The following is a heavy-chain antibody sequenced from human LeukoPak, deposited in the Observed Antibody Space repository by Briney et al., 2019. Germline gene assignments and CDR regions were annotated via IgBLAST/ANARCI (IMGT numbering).Heavy chain of an antibody. CDR1: GYTFTSYA. J-gene: IGHJ4*02. Sequence: ASVKVSCKASGYTFTSYAMNWVRQAPGQGLEWMGWINTNTGNPTYAQGFTGRFVFSLDTPVSTAYLQISSLKAEDTAVYYCARGDSGSYGPVFDYWGQGTLVTVSS. V-gene: IGHV7-4-1*02. CDR3: ARGDSGSYGPVFDY. D-gene: IGHD1-26*01. CDR2: INTNTGNP.